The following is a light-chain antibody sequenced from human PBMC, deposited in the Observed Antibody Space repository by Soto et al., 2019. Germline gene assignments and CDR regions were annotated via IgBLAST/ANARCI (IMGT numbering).Light chain of an antibody. Sequence: EIVMTQSPATLSLSPGESATLSCRASQSVSSNLAWYQQKTGQAPRLLIYGASTRATGIPARFSGSGSGTEFTLTISSLQSEDFAVYYCQKYNNWPQTFGQGTKVDIK. CDR3: QKYNNWPQT. CDR2: GAS. CDR1: QSVSSN. V-gene: IGKV3-15*01. J-gene: IGKJ2*01.